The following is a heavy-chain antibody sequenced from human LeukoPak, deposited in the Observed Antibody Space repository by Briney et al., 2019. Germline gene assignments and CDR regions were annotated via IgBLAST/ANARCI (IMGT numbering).Heavy chain of an antibody. CDR2: INPSGGST. D-gene: IGHD3-22*01. J-gene: IGHJ5*02. CDR1: GYTFTSYD. V-gene: IGHV1-46*01. Sequence: ASVKVSCKASGYTFTSYDINWVRQAPGQGLEWMGIINPSGGSTSYAQEFQGRVTMTRDTSTSTVYMELSSLRSEDTAVYYCARDARFYYDRSGYYYPLWFDPWGQGTLVTVSS. CDR3: ARDARFYYDRSGYYYPLWFDP.